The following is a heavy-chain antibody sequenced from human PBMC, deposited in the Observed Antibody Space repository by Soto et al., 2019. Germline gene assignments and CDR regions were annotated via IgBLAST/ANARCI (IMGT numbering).Heavy chain of an antibody. CDR1: GGCMSNYY. D-gene: IGHD1-20*01. V-gene: IGHV4-59*07. CDR3: ARLLTPDNWKRRWFDP. J-gene: IGHJ5*02. CDR2: IYYIGST. Sequence: SDTLSLTCTVSGGCMSNYYWSWIRQPPGKGLEWIGYIYYIGSTNYNPSLKSRVTMSVDTSRNQLSLKLSSVTAADTAVYYCARLLTPDNWKRRWFDPWGQGTLVTVSS.